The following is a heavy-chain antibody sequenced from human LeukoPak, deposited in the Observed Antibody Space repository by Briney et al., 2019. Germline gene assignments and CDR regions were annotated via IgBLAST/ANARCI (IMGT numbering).Heavy chain of an antibody. CDR3: VRVRPSYYYYYMDV. CDR2: ISAYNGNT. Sequence: APVKVSCKASGHTFTSYGISWVRQAPGHGLKWMGWISAYNGNTNYAQKLQGRVTMTTDTSTSTAYMELRSLRSDDTAVYYCVRVRPSYYYYYMDVWGKGTTVTVSS. V-gene: IGHV1-18*01. J-gene: IGHJ6*03. CDR1: GHTFTSYG. D-gene: IGHD3-10*01.